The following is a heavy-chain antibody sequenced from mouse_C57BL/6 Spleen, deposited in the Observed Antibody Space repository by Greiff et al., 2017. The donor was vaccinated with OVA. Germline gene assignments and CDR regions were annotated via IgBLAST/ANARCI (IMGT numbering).Heavy chain of an antibody. CDR3: AAPYYYGRPFDY. CDR1: GYTFTDYN. CDR2: INPNNGGT. D-gene: IGHD1-1*01. V-gene: IGHV1-22*01. J-gene: IGHJ2*01. Sequence: VQLQQSGPELVKPGASVKLSCKASGYTFTDYNMHWVKQSHGKSLEWIGYINPNNGGTRYTQKFQGKATLTVNKSSSTAYLELRSLTSEDSAVYNCAAPYYYGRPFDYWGQGTTLTVSS.